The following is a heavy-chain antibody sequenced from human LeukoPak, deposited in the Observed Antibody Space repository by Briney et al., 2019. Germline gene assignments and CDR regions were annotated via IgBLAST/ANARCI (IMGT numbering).Heavy chain of an antibody. V-gene: IGHV4-59*12. CDR3: ARAVDTAIMYNWFDP. CDR2: IYYSGST. Sequence: PSETLSLTCTVSGGSISSYYWSWIRQPPGKGLEWIGYIYYSGSTNYNPSLKSRVTISVDTSKNQFSLKLSSVTASDTAMYYCARAVDTAIMYNWFDPWGQGILVTVSS. J-gene: IGHJ5*02. D-gene: IGHD5-18*01. CDR1: GGSISSYY.